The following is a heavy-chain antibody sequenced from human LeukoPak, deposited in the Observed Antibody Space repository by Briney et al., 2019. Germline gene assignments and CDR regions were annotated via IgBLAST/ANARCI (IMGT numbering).Heavy chain of an antibody. CDR1: GFTVSSNS. Sequence: GGSLRLSCTVSGFTVSSNSMSWVRQAPGKGLEWVSFIYSDNTHYSDSVKGRFTISRDNSKNTLYLQMNSLRAEDTAVYYCARRASGIVVVTGDASDIWGQGTMVTVSS. CDR2: IYSDNT. J-gene: IGHJ3*02. D-gene: IGHD2-21*02. V-gene: IGHV3-53*01. CDR3: ARRASGIVVVTGDASDI.